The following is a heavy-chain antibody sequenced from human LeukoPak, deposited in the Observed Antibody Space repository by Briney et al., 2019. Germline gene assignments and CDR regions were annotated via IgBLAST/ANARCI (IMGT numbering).Heavy chain of an antibody. J-gene: IGHJ2*01. Sequence: SETLSLTCTVVGGSISSSYWSWIRQPAGKGLEWIGRSYTSGSTTYNPPPKSRVTISLDTPKNQFSLKLSSVTAADTAVYYCAGGYYGSGYYYRNWYFDLWGRGTLVTVSS. CDR2: SYTSGST. CDR3: AGGYYGSGYYYRNWYFDL. V-gene: IGHV4-4*07. D-gene: IGHD3-22*01. CDR1: GGSISSSY.